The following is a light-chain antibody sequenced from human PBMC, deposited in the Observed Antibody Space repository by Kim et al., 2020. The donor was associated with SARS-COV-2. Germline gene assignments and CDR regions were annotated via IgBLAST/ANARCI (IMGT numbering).Light chain of an antibody. V-gene: IGLV2-23*02. CDR1: SRDVRSCEL. Sequence: GQSITVSSTATSRDVRSCELGSWYQQRPGKAPKLMIYEVSKRPSRVSHRFSGSKSGNTASLTVSGLQAEDEADYYCCSYAASVTYVFGAGTKVTVL. J-gene: IGLJ1*01. CDR3: CSYAASVTYV. CDR2: EVS.